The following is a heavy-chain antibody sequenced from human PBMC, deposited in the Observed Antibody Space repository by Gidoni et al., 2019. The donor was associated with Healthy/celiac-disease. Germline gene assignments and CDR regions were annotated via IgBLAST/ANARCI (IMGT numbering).Heavy chain of an antibody. V-gene: IGHV1-18*01. J-gene: IGHJ4*02. D-gene: IGHD2-2*01. CDR3: ARLGPWGGIVVVPAALDY. CDR1: GYTFPSSG. CDR2: ISAYNGNT. Sequence: HVQLVQSGAEVKKPGASVKVSCTASGYTFPSSGISWVRQAPGQGLNWMGWISAYNGNTNYAQKLQGRVTMTTDTSTSTAYMELRSLRSDDTAVYYCARLGPWGGIVVVPAALDYWGQGTLVTVSS.